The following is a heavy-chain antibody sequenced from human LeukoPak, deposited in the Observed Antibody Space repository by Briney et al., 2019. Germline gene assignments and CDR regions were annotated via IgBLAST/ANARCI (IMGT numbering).Heavy chain of an antibody. CDR3: AKEGSHVGYSYYGMDV. Sequence: GGSLRLSCAASGFTVSSNYMSWVRQAPGKGLEWVSVIYSGGSTYYADSVKGRFTISRDNSKNTLFLQMNSLRAEDTAVSYCAKEGSHVGYSYYGMDVWGQGTTVTVSS. J-gene: IGHJ6*02. V-gene: IGHV3-53*01. D-gene: IGHD2-15*01. CDR2: IYSGGST. CDR1: GFTVSSNY.